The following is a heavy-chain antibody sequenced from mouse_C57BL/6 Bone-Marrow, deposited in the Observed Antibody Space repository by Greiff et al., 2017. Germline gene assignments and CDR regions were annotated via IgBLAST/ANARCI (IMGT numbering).Heavy chain of an antibody. D-gene: IGHD1-1*01. J-gene: IGHJ1*03. CDR2: IPPNSGST. Sequence: QVQLQQSGAELVKPGASVKLSCKASGYTFTSYWMHWVKQRPGQGLEWIGMIPPNSGSTNYNEKFKSKATLTVDKSSSTAYMQLSSLTSEDSAVYYCARSRYYGSSWYFDVWGTGTTVTVSS. CDR3: ARSRYYGSSWYFDV. CDR1: GYTFTSYW. V-gene: IGHV1-64*01.